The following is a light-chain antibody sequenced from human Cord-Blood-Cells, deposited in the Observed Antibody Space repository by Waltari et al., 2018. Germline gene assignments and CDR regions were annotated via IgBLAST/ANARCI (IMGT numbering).Light chain of an antibody. J-gene: IGKJ5*01. V-gene: IGKV3-11*01. CDR1: QSVSSY. Sequence: EIVLTKSPATLSLSPGERATLSCMASQSVSSYFAWYQQKPGQAPRLLIYDASNRATGIPVRFSGSGSGTDFTLTISSLEPEDFAVYYCQQRSNWPPITFGQGTRLEIK. CDR3: QQRSNWPPIT. CDR2: DAS.